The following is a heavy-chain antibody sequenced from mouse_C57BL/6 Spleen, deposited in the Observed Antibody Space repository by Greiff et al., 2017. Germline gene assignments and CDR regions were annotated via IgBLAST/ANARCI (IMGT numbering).Heavy chain of an antibody. V-gene: IGHV1-80*01. Sequence: LVESGAELVKPGASVKISCKASGYAFSSYWMNWVKQRPGKGLEWIGQIYPGDGDTNYNGKFKGKATLTADKSSSTAYMQLSSLTSEDSAVYFWARGITTVVATDAYWGQGTLVTVSA. CDR2: IYPGDGDT. D-gene: IGHD1-1*01. J-gene: IGHJ3*01. CDR3: ARGITTVVATDAY. CDR1: GYAFSSYW.